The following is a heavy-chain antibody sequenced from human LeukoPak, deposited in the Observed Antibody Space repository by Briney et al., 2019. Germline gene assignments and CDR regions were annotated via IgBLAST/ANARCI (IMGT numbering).Heavy chain of an antibody. CDR3: AKSDDYSFGY. CDR2: ITSSSGGT. Sequence: GGSLRLSCEASGFTFSSYAMSWVRQAPGKGLEWVSLITSSSGGTYYADSVKGRFTISRDNSKSTLYLQMNSLRAEDTAVYYCAKSDDYSFGYWGQGTLVTVSS. CDR1: GFTFSSYA. V-gene: IGHV3-23*01. D-gene: IGHD3-16*01. J-gene: IGHJ4*02.